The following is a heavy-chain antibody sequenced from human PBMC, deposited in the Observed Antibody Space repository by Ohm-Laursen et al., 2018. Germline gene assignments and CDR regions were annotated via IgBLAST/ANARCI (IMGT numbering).Heavy chain of an antibody. J-gene: IGHJ4*02. CDR2: IYNSGST. Sequence: GTLSLTCTVSGGSISSFYWSWIRQPPGKGLEWIGCIYNSGSTNYNPSLKSRVTISVDTSKNRVSLKLRSVTAADSGVYYCARGFSGWWGRIDYWGQGILVTVSS. CDR3: ARGFSGWWGRIDY. D-gene: IGHD6-19*01. V-gene: IGHV4-59*08. CDR1: GGSISSFY.